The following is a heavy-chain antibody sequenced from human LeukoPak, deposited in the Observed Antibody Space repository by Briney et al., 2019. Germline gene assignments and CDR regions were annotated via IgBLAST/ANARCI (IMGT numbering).Heavy chain of an antibody. D-gene: IGHD2-2*01. CDR2: ISSSGSTI. CDR3: ARDAEYQLLYDAFDM. J-gene: IGHJ3*02. Sequence: GGSLILSCAASGFTFSNYEMNWVRQAPGKGLEWVSYISSSGSTIYYADSVKGRFTISRDNPKNLLYLQMNSLRAEDTAVYYCARDAEYQLLYDAFDMWGQGTMVTVSS. CDR1: GFTFSNYE. V-gene: IGHV3-48*03.